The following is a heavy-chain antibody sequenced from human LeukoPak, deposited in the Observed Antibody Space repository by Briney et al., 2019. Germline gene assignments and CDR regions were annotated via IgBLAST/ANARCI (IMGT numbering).Heavy chain of an antibody. CDR3: AKVRGTYSSGYFFDY. V-gene: IGHV3-9*01. D-gene: IGHD6-19*01. CDR1: GFTFDNYA. Sequence: GGPLRLSCAASGFTFDNYAMHWVRQAPGKGLGWLSIISWNSGYIGYADSVKGRFTISRDNAKKSLDLQMNSLRAEDTAFYYCAKVRGTYSSGYFFDYWGQGTLVTVSS. J-gene: IGHJ4*02. CDR2: ISWNSGYI.